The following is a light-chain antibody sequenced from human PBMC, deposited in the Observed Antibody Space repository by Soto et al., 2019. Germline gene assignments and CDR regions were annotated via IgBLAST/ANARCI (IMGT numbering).Light chain of an antibody. V-gene: IGKV4-1*01. CDR2: WAS. Sequence: DIGMTQSPDSLAMSLGERATINCKSSRSVLYSSNNKNYLAWYQQKPGQPPKLLIYWASTRESGVPDRFSGSGSGTDFTLTISSLQAEDVAVYYCQQYYSTPITFGQGTRLEIK. CDR3: QQYYSTPIT. CDR1: RSVLYSSNNKNY. J-gene: IGKJ5*01.